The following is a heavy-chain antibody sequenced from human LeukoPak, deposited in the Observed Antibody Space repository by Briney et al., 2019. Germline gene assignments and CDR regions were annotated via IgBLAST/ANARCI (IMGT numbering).Heavy chain of an antibody. CDR3: ASARGYGYGKTSDY. Sequence: PSETLSLTCTVSGGSISSYYWSWIRHPPAKGLEWIGYIYYSGSTHYNPSLKSRVTISVATSKNQFSLKLGSVTAADAAVYYCASARGYGYGKTSDYWGQGTLVTVSS. CDR1: GGSISSYY. CDR2: IYYSGST. V-gene: IGHV4-59*01. J-gene: IGHJ4*02. D-gene: IGHD5-18*01.